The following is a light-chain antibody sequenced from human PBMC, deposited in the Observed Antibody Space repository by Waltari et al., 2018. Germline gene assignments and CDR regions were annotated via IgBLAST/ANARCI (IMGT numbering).Light chain of an antibody. CDR2: KAS. CDR3: QQYNSYLYT. CDR1: QSISSS. J-gene: IGKJ2*01. Sequence: DSHMTQSPSTLSASVGHRVTITCRASQSISSSLAWYQQKPGQAPRLLIYKASSLESGVPARFSGSGSGTEFTLTISSLQPDDFATYYCQQYNSYLYTFGQGTKLEIK. V-gene: IGKV1-5*03.